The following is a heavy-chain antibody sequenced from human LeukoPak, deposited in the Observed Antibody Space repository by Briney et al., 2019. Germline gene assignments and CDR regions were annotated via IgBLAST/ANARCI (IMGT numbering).Heavy chain of an antibody. CDR1: GFTFDDYG. V-gene: IGHV3-20*04. Sequence: TGGSLRLSCAASGFTFDDYGMSWVRQAPGKGLEWVSGINWNGGSTGYADSVKGRFTISRDNAKNSLYLQMTNLRAADTAVYYCAKDLSRAVAADWFDPWDQGSLVTVSS. CDR3: AKDLSRAVAADWFDP. D-gene: IGHD6-19*01. J-gene: IGHJ5*02. CDR2: INWNGGST.